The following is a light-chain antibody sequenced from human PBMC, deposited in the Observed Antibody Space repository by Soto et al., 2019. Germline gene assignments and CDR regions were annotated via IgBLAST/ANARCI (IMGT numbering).Light chain of an antibody. CDR2: KAS. CDR3: QQYNSYWT. CDR1: QSISIW. V-gene: IGKV1-5*03. Sequence: DIQMTQSPSTLSASVGDRVTITCRDSQSISIWLAWYQQKPGKAPKLLIYKASSLESGVPSRFSGSGSGTEFILTISSLQPDDFATYYSQQYNSYWTFGQGTKVEIK. J-gene: IGKJ1*01.